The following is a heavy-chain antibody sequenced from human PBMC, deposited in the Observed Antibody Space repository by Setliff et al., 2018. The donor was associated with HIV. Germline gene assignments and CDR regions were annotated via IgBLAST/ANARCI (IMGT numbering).Heavy chain of an antibody. V-gene: IGHV1-24*01. D-gene: IGHD6-6*01. CDR2: FDPKDGKT. CDR1: GYTLTELS. J-gene: IGHJ4*02. Sequence: ASVKVSCKVSGYTLTELSRHWVRQAPGKGLEWMGSFDPKDGKTRCAQKFQGRVTMTEDTSTDTAYMELSSLRSEDTAVYYYVTGSAARPFDYWGQGTLVT. CDR3: VTGSAARPFDY.